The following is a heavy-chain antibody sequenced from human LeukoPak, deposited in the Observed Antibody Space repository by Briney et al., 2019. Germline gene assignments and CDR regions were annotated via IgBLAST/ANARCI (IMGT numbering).Heavy chain of an antibody. CDR1: GFTFSSYG. J-gene: IGHJ4*02. V-gene: IGHV3-21*01. CDR3: ARETLWLQWLVY. CDR2: ISTGGGST. D-gene: IGHD5-24*01. Sequence: KSGGSLRLSCAASGFTFSSYGMSWVRQAPGKGLEWVSAISTGGGSTYYADSVKGRFTISRDNAKNSLYLQMNSLRAEDTAVYYCARETLWLQWLVYWGQGTLVTVSS.